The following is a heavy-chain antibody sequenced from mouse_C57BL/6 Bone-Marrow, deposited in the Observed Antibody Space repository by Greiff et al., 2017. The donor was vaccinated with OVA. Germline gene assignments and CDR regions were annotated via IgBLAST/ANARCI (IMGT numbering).Heavy chain of an antibody. V-gene: IGHV5-4*01. CDR2: ISDGGSYT. D-gene: IGHD1-1*01. Sequence: DVHLVESGGGLVKPGGSLKLSCAASGFTFSSYAMSWVRQTPEKRLEWVATISDGGSYTYYPDNVKGRFTISRDNAKNNLYLQMSHLKSEDTAMYYCARVRITTVVATPLDYWGQGTTLTVSS. CDR1: GFTFSSYA. CDR3: ARVRITTVVATPLDY. J-gene: IGHJ2*01.